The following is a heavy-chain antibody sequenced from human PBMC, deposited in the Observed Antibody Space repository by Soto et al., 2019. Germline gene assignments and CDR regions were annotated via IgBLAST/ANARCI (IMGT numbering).Heavy chain of an antibody. CDR2: ISYDGSNK. V-gene: IGHV3-30*18. CDR1: GFTFSSYG. D-gene: IGHD3-9*01. Sequence: GGSLRLSCAASGFTFSSYGMHWVRQAPGKGLEWVAVISYDGSNKYYADSVKGRFTISRDNSKNTLYLQMNSLRAEDTAVYYCAKGVRILTGYDAFDIWGQGTMVTVSS. J-gene: IGHJ3*02. CDR3: AKGVRILTGYDAFDI.